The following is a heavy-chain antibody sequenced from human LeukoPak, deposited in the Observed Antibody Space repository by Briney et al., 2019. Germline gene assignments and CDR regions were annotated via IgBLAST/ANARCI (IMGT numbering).Heavy chain of an antibody. V-gene: IGHV3-23*01. D-gene: IGHD3-22*01. CDR1: GFSFSSYA. Sequence: GGSLRLSCAASGFSFSSYAINWVRQAPGKGLEWVSVIGDSGGTTYYADSVKGRFTISRDNSKNTLYLQMNSLRAEDTAVYYCARTRTYYYDSSGYSKPTFDYWGQGTLVTVSS. J-gene: IGHJ4*02. CDR3: ARTRTYYYDSSGYSKPTFDY. CDR2: IGDSGGTT.